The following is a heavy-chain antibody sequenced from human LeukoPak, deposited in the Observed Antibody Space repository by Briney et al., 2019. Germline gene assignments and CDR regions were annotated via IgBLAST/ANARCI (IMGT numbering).Heavy chain of an antibody. CDR3: ATRLWFGEFD. CDR1: GYSFASYD. J-gene: IGHJ4*02. V-gene: IGHV1-18*01. CDR2: ISAYNGNT. D-gene: IGHD3-10*01. Sequence: ASVKVSCKASGYSFASYDISWVRQAPGQGPESMGWISAYNGNTNYAQKFQGRVTMTEDTSTDTAYMELSSLRSEDTAVYYCATRLWFGEFDWGQGTLVTVSS.